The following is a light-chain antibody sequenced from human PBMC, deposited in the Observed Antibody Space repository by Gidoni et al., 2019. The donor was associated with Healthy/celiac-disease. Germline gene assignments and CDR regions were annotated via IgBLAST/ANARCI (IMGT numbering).Light chain of an antibody. CDR3: AAWDDSLNGLYV. J-gene: IGLJ1*01. V-gene: IGLV1-44*01. CDR2: SNN. Sequence: QSVLTQPPSASGTPGQRVTISCSGSRSNIGSNTVNWYQQLPGTAPKLLIYSNNHRPSGVPDRFSGSKSGTSASLAIIGLQSEDEADYYCAAWDDSLNGLYVFGTGTKVTVL. CDR1: RSNIGSNT.